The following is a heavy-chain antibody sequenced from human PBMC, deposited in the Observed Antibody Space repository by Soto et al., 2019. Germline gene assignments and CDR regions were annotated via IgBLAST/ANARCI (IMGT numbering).Heavy chain of an antibody. Sequence: PSETLSLTCTVSGGSVSSGSYYWSWIRQPPWKGLEWIGYIYYSGSTYYNPSLKSRVTISVDTSKNQFSLKLSSVTAADTAVYYCARRRGAYYYYYGMDVWGQGTTVTVSS. D-gene: IGHD1-26*01. CDR2: IYYSGST. J-gene: IGHJ6*02. CDR1: GGSVSSGSYY. V-gene: IGHV4-30-4*08. CDR3: ARRRGAYYYYYGMDV.